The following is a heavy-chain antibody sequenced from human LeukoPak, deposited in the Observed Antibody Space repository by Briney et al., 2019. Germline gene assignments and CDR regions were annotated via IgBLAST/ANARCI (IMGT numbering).Heavy chain of an antibody. Sequence: MTSETLSLTCTVSGGSISSGDYYWSWIRQPPGKGLEWIGYIYYSGSTYYNPSLKSRVTISVDTSKNQFSLKLSSVTAADTAVYYCARGGLQYRAEYFQHWGQGTLVTVSS. CDR3: ARGGLQYRAEYFQH. J-gene: IGHJ1*01. V-gene: IGHV4-30-4*08. CDR2: IYYSGST. D-gene: IGHD4-11*01. CDR1: GGSISSGDYY.